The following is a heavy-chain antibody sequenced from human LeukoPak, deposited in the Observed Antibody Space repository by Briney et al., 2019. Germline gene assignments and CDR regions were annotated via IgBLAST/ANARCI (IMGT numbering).Heavy chain of an antibody. CDR2: IRTKANNYVP. V-gene: IGHV3-73*01. J-gene: IGHJ1*01. D-gene: IGHD6-19*01. CDR3: SAGPSGWTEFFRH. CDR1: TFSLSDLT. Sequence: GGSLRLSCAAPTFSLSDLTIHWLRQASGRGLEWVARIRTKANNYVPEYGASVKGRFTSSRDDAKNTAYLQMNSPKTDDTAIYYCSAGPSGWTEFFRHWGQGTLVTVSS.